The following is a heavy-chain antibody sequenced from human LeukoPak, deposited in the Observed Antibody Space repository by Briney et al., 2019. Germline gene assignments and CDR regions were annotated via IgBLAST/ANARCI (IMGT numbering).Heavy chain of an antibody. CDR1: GGTFSSYA. J-gene: IGHJ4*02. V-gene: IGHV1-69*04. CDR3: ARDSGSGLDY. D-gene: IGHD6-19*01. Sequence: ASVKVSCKASGGTFSSYAISWVRQAPGQGLEWMGRIIPILGIANYAQKFQGRVTITADKSTSTAYMELSGLRSEDTSVYYCARDSGSGLDYWGQGTLVTVSS. CDR2: IIPILGIA.